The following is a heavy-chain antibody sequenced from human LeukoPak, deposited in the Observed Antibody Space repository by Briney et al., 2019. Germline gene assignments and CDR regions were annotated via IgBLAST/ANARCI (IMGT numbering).Heavy chain of an antibody. V-gene: IGHV3-21*01. CDR1: GFTFSSYS. J-gene: IGHJ4*02. D-gene: IGHD6-19*01. Sequence: GGSLRLSCAASGFTFSSYSMNWVRQAPGKGLEWVSSISSSSSYIYYADSVKGRFTISRDNAKNSLYLQMNSLRAEDTAVYYCASQYSSGWYFDYWGQGTLVTVSS. CDR2: ISSSSSYI. CDR3: ASQYSSGWYFDY.